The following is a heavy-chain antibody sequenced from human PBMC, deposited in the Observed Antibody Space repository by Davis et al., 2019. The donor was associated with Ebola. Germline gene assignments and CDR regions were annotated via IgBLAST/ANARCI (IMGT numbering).Heavy chain of an antibody. J-gene: IGHJ5*02. Sequence: ASVKVSCKASGYTFTGYYMHWVRQAPGQGLEWMGWINPNSGGTNYAQKFQGRVTMTRDTSISTAYMELSRLRSDDTAVYYCARALYSGSYYYWFDPWGQGTLVTVSS. V-gene: IGHV1-2*02. CDR2: INPNSGGT. CDR1: GYTFTGYY. D-gene: IGHD1-26*01. CDR3: ARALYSGSYYYWFDP.